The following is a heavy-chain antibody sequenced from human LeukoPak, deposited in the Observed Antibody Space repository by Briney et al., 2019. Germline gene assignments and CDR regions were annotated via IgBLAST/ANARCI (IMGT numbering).Heavy chain of an antibody. V-gene: IGHV4-39*07. CDR1: GGSLSIRTCH. CDR2: MCYSGGT. CDR3: ASGGFKRHFDY. J-gene: IGHJ4*02. D-gene: IGHD3-10*01. Sequence: SETQSLPCTVSGGSLSIRTCHCGWTCQPPGKGLEWIGSMCYSGGTYYNPSLKSRVTISLDTSKNQFSLRLTSVTAADTAVYYCASGGFKRHFDYWGQGTLVTVSS.